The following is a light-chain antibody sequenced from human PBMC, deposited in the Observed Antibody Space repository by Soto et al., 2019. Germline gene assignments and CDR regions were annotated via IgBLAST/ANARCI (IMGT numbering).Light chain of an antibody. J-gene: IGKJ2*01. CDR2: AAS. Sequence: DIQMTQSPSSLSASVGDRVTITCRASQTISTYLNWYQQNPGKAPKLLIYAASTLQSGVPPRFSGSGSGTDFTLTISSLQPGDFATYYCQQRHGSPYTFGQVTKLEIK. CDR3: QQRHGSPYT. V-gene: IGKV1-39*01. CDR1: QTISTY.